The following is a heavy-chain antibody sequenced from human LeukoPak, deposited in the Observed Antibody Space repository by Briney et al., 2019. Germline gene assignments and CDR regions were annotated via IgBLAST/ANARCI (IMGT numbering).Heavy chain of an antibody. J-gene: IGHJ3*02. V-gene: IGHV1-18*01. CDR2: XXXXNGNT. CDR1: GYTFTSYG. Sequence: ASVKVSCKASGYTFTSYGISXVRQAPGXXXXXXXXXXXXNGNTNYXQKLQGXVXXXTDTSTSTAYMELRSLRSDDTAVYYCARKSRIVAVAGDDAFDIWGQGTMVTVSS. CDR3: ARKSRIVAVAGDDAFDI. D-gene: IGHD6-19*01.